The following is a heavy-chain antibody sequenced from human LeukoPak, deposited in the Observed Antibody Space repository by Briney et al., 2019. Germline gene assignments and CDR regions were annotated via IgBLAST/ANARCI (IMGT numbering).Heavy chain of an antibody. CDR2: ISGSGGST. J-gene: IGHJ4*02. D-gene: IGHD6-19*01. Sequence: PGGSLRLSCAASGFTFSSYGMSWVRQAPGEGLEWVSAISGSGGSTYYADSVKGRFTISRDNATNSLYLQMNSLRAEDTAVYYCAREKYSSGWSIDYWGQGTLVTVSS. V-gene: IGHV3-23*01. CDR3: AREKYSSGWSIDY. CDR1: GFTFSSYG.